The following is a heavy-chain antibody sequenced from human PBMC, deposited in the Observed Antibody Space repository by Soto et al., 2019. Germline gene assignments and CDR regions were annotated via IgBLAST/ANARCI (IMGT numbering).Heavy chain of an antibody. CDR3: ARDVYNCNDDVDI. CDR1: GFTFSSYS. D-gene: IGHD1-1*01. V-gene: IGHV3-21*01. J-gene: IGHJ3*02. CDR2: ISSSSSYI. Sequence: EVQLVESGGGLVKPGGSLRLSCAASGFTFSSYSMNWVRQAPGKGLEGVSSISSSSSYIYYADSVKGRFTISRDNAKNSLYLQMNSLRAEDTAVYYCARDVYNCNDDVDIWGQGTMVTVSS.